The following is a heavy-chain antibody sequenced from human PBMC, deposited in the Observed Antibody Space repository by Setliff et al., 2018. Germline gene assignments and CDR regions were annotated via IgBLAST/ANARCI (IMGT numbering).Heavy chain of an antibody. CDR3: ARNYYGSGSYYLKVVYYYYGMDV. CDR1: GYTFRNYA. D-gene: IGHD3-10*01. V-gene: IGHV1-18*01. CDR2: ISVYNGDT. J-gene: IGHJ6*02. Sequence: ASVKVSCKASGYTFRNYAFAWVRQAPGQGLEWVGWISVYNGDTNYAQKFQGRVTLTRNTSISTAYMELSSLRSEDTAVYYCARNYYGSGSYYLKVVYYYYGMDVWGQGTTVTVSS.